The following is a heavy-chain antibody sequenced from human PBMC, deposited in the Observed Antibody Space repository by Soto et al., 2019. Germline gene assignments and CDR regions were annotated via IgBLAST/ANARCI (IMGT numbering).Heavy chain of an antibody. V-gene: IGHV1-69*02. CDR1: GGTFSSYT. CDR3: ASPNSGSHPLYYYGMDV. Sequence: QVQLVQSGAEVKKPGSSVKVSCKASGGTFSSYTISWVRQAPGQGLEWMGRIIPILGIANYAQKFQGRVTITADKSTRTAYMELSSLRSEDTAVYYCASPNSGSHPLYYYGMDVWGQGTTVTVSS. D-gene: IGHD1-26*01. J-gene: IGHJ6*02. CDR2: IIPILGIA.